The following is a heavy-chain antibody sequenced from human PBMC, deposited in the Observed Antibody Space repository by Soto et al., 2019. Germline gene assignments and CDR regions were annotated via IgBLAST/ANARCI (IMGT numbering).Heavy chain of an antibody. Sequence: EVQLLESGGGLVHPGGSLRLSCAASGFTFSSYAMSWVRQAPGKGLECVSVISGSGGSTYYADSVKGRFTISRDNSKNTVYLQMNSLRAEDTAVYYCAKSPTDRRNTVFGVVTPHFDYWGQGTLVTVSS. J-gene: IGHJ4*02. CDR3: AKSPTDRRNTVFGVVTPHFDY. V-gene: IGHV3-23*01. CDR2: ISGSGGST. CDR1: GFTFSSYA. D-gene: IGHD3-3*01.